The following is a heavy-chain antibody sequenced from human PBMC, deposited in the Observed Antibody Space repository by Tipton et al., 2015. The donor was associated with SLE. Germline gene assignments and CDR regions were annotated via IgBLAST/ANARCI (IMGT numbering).Heavy chain of an antibody. Sequence: TLSLTCTVSGGSISSYYWSWIRQPPGKGLEWIGYVYYSGSTNYNPSLKSRVTISVDTSKKPFSLKLSSVTAADTAVYYCASGYCSSASCYAFDIWGQGTMVTVSS. V-gene: IGHV4-59*01. J-gene: IGHJ3*02. CDR2: VYYSGST. CDR1: GGSISSYY. D-gene: IGHD2-2*03. CDR3: ASGYCSSASCYAFDI.